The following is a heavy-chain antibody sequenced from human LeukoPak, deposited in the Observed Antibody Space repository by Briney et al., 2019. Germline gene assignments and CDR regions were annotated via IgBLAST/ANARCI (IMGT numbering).Heavy chain of an antibody. V-gene: IGHV1-18*01. Sequence: GASVKVSCKASGYTFTSYGISWVRQAPGQGLEWMGWISAYNGNTNYAQKLQGRVTMTTDTSTSTAYMELRSLRSDDTAVYYCARSNNWNYGRITSHPNWFDPWGQGTLVTVSS. CDR3: ARSNNWNYGRITSHPNWFDP. D-gene: IGHD1-7*01. CDR1: GYTFTSYG. CDR2: ISAYNGNT. J-gene: IGHJ5*02.